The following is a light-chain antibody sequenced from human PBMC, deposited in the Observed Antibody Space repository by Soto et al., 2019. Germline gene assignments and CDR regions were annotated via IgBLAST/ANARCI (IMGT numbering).Light chain of an antibody. CDR2: GAS. V-gene: IGKV3-15*01. Sequence: EIVMTQSPVTLSVSPGESATLSCTASQSVGSNLAWYQQRPGQAPRLLIYGASTRATGIPAKFSGSGSGTEFTLTISSLQSEDFAVYYCQQFEYSVPQWTFGQGTKV. CDR1: QSVGSN. CDR3: QQFEYSVPQWT. J-gene: IGKJ1*01.